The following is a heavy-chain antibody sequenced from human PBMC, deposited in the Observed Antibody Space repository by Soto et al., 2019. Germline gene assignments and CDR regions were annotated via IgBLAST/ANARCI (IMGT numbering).Heavy chain of an antibody. CDR3: ARDVGVGGAFDI. J-gene: IGHJ3*02. CDR2: ILNDATHV. Sequence: QVQLVESGGGLVKPGGSLRLSRAASGFSFSDYHMSWIRQAPGKGLEWISYILNDATHVYYAASVEGRLTTSRDNAKKTLFLQLNSLRGEDTAVYYCARDVGVGGAFDIWGQGTMVTVSS. D-gene: IGHD2-21*01. CDR1: GFSFSDYH. V-gene: IGHV3-11*01.